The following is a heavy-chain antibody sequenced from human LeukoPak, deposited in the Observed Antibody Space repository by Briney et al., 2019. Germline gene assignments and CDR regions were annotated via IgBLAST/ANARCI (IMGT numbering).Heavy chain of an antibody. Sequence: GASVKVSCKASGYTFTSYGISWVRQAPGQGLEWMGWISAYNGNTNYAQKFQGRVTMTEDTSTDTAYMELSSLRSEDTAVYYCATDHHYCSSTSCYSWFDPGAREPWSPSPQ. CDR3: ATDHHYCSSTSCYSWFDP. V-gene: IGHV1-18*01. J-gene: IGHJ5*02. CDR1: GYTFTSYG. D-gene: IGHD2-2*02. CDR2: ISAYNGNT.